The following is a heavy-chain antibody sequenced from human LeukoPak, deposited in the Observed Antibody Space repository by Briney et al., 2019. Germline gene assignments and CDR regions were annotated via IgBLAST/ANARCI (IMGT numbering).Heavy chain of an antibody. J-gene: IGHJ4*02. CDR2: INAKTGGS. V-gene: IGHV1-2*02. CDR1: GHTFSDYY. D-gene: IGHD6-25*01. Sequence: WASVKVSCKASGHTFSDYYMHWVRQAPGQGLEWMGCINAKTGGSNYAQKFQGRVTMTRDTSISTAYMELSRLRSDDTAVCYCARVIAAQESFFYYWGQGTLVTVSS. CDR3: ARVIAAQESFFYY.